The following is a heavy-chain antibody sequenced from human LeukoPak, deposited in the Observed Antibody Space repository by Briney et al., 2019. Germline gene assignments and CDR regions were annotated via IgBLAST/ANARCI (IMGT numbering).Heavy chain of an antibody. Sequence: GGSLRLACAASGLTFNTYETNSARQAPGKGLEWDSYITSSGSTIYYADSVKGRFTISRDNAKKSLYLQMNSLRAEDTAVYYCAEDGSMPWGYYMDVWGKGTTVAISS. V-gene: IGHV3-48*03. CDR1: GLTFNTYE. CDR3: AEDGSMPWGYYMDV. J-gene: IGHJ6*03. D-gene: IGHD2/OR15-2a*01. CDR2: ITSSGSTI.